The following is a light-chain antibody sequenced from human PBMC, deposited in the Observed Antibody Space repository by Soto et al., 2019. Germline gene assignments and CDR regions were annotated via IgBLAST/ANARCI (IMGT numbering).Light chain of an antibody. J-gene: IGLJ3*02. CDR3: CSYAGSDTWV. CDR1: SSDVGSYSL. V-gene: IGLV2-23*01. Sequence: QSVLTQPASVSGSPGQSITISCTGTSSDVGSYSLVSWYQQHPVKTPKLMIYEGNKRPSGVSNRFSGSKSGNTASLTISGLQAEDEADYYCCSYAGSDTWVFGGGTKLTVL. CDR2: EGN.